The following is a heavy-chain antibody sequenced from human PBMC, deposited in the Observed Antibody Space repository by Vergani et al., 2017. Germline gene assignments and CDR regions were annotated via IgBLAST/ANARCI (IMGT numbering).Heavy chain of an antibody. CDR3: ARGGSGWDHNWWAFDI. CDR2: INAGNGNT. Sequence: QVQLVQSGAEVKKPGASVKVSCKASGYTFTSYAMHWVRQAPGQRLEWMGWINAGNGNTKYSQKFQGRVTITRYSSASTAYMELSSLRSEDTAVYHCARGGSGWDHNWWAFDIWGQGTMVTVSA. D-gene: IGHD6-19*01. V-gene: IGHV1-3*01. CDR1: GYTFTSYA. J-gene: IGHJ3*02.